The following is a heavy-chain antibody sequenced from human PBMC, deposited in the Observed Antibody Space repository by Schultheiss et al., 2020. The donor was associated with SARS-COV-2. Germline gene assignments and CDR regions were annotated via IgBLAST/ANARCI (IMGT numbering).Heavy chain of an antibody. CDR2: IWYDGSNK. D-gene: IGHD5-18*01. CDR3: ARTEIRGRGYSYGFDY. V-gene: IGHV3-30*04. Sequence: GGSLRLSCAASGFTFSSYAMHWVRQAPGKGLEWVAVIWYDGSNKYYADSVKGRFTISRDNSKNTLYLQMNSLRAEDTAVYYCARTEIRGRGYSYGFDYWGQGTLVTVSS. J-gene: IGHJ4*02. CDR1: GFTFSSYA.